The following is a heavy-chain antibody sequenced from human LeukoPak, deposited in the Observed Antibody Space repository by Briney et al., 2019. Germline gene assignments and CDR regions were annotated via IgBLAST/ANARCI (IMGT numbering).Heavy chain of an antibody. CDR2: IYTSGST. J-gene: IGHJ4*02. Sequence: PSETLSLTCTVSGGSISSYYWSWIRQPAGKGLEWIGRIYTSGSTNYNPSLKSRVTISVDKSKNQFSLKLSSVTAADTAVYYCARGGGIAVAGYYFDYWGQGTPVTVSS. CDR1: GGSISSYY. D-gene: IGHD6-19*01. V-gene: IGHV4-4*07. CDR3: ARGGGIAVAGYYFDY.